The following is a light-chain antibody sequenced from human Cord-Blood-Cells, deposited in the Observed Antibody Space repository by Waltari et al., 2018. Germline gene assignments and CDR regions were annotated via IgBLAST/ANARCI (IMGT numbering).Light chain of an antibody. CDR3: SSYTSSSTWV. Sequence: QSALTQPASVSGSPGQSITISCTGTSSDVGGYNYVSWYQQHPGQAPKLMIYDDSNRPSGVSNRFSGSKSGNTASLTISGLQAEDEADYYCSSYTSSSTWVFGGGTKLTVL. CDR1: SSDVGGYNY. J-gene: IGLJ3*02. V-gene: IGLV2-14*01. CDR2: DDS.